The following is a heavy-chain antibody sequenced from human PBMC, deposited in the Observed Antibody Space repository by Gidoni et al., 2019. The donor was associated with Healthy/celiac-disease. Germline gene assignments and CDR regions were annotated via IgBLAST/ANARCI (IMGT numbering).Heavy chain of an antibody. CDR2: ISSSSSYI. V-gene: IGHV3-21*01. J-gene: IGHJ4*02. Sequence: EVQLVESGGGLVKPGGSLRLSCAASGFTFSSYSMNWVRQAPGKGLDWVSSISSSSSYIYYEDSVKGRFTISRDNAKNSLNLQMNSLRAEDTAVYYCARDQDGSYYFDYWGQGTLVTVSS. CDR3: ARDQDGSYYFDY. D-gene: IGHD1-26*01. CDR1: GFTFSSYS.